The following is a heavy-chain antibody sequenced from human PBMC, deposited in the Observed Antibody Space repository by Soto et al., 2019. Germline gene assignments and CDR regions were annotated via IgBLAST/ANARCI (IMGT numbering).Heavy chain of an antibody. V-gene: IGHV1-18*01. CDR3: ARDSNRGYYGSGSYYTNWFDP. J-gene: IGHJ5*02. CDR2: ISAYNGNT. CDR1: GYTFTSYG. Sequence: GASVKVSCKASGYTFTSYGISWVRQAPGQGLEWMGWISAYNGNTNYAQKLQGRVTMTTDTSTSTAYMELRSLRSDDTAVYYCARDSNRGYYGSGSYYTNWFDPWGQGTLVTVSS. D-gene: IGHD3-10*01.